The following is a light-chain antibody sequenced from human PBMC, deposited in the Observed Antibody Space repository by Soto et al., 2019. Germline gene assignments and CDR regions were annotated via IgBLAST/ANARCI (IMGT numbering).Light chain of an antibody. CDR1: QSVSSTY. V-gene: IGKV3-20*01. J-gene: IGKJ1*01. CDR2: AAS. CDR3: QQYRTSAQT. Sequence: EIVLTQSPGTLSLSPGERATLSCRASQSVSSTYLTWYQQGPGQAPRLLIYAASSRATGIPDRFSGSGSGTDFTLTISRLEPEDFAVYYCQQYRTSAQTFGQGTKVEIK.